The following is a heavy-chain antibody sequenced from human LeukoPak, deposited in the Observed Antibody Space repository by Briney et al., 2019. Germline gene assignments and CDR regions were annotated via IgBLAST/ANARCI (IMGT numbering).Heavy chain of an antibody. V-gene: IGHV4-4*07. CDR3: ARGLYYYDSSGYAYFDY. CDR1: GGSISSYY. D-gene: IGHD3-22*01. Sequence: PSETLSLTCTVSGGSISSYYWSWLRQPAGKGLEWIGRIYTSGSTNYNPSLKSRVTMSVDTSKNQFSLKLSSVTAADTAVYYCARGLYYYDSSGYAYFDYWGQGTLVTVSS. J-gene: IGHJ4*02. CDR2: IYTSGST.